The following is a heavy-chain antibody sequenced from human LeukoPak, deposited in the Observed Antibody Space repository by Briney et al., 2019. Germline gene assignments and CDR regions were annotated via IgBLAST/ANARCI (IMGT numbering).Heavy chain of an antibody. J-gene: IGHJ4*02. Sequence: ASVKVSCKASGGTFSSYAISWVRQAPGQGLEWMGGIIPIFGTANYAQKFQGRVTITADESTSTAYMELSSLRSEDTAVYYCARDARCGGGSRPCFDYWGQGTLVTVSS. CDR1: GGTFSSYA. D-gene: IGHD2-21*01. CDR2: IIPIFGTA. CDR3: ARDARCGGGSRPCFDY. V-gene: IGHV1-69*13.